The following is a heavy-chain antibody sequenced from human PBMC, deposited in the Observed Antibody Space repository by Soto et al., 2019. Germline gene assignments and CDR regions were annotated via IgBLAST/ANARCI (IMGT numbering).Heavy chain of an antibody. CDR1: GYTFTDYD. D-gene: IGHD3-10*01. J-gene: IGHJ5*01. CDR3: ARGPFYLATSTCFAF. Sequence: ASVKVSCKASGYTFTDYDINWVRQAPGQGLEWMGWVSPNSGNTVYAQKFQDRVTMTRDTSISTAYMELSNLRFEDTAMYYCARGPFYLATSTCFAFWGQGTPVTVSS. CDR2: VSPNSGNT. V-gene: IGHV1-8*01.